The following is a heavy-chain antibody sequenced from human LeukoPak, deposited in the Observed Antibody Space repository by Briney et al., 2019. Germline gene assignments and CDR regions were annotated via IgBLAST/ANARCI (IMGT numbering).Heavy chain of an antibody. Sequence: GGSLRLSCAASGFTFDDYAMHWVRHAPGKGLEWVSLISGDGGSTYYADSVRGRFTISRDNSKNSLYLQMNSLRTEDTALYYCAKVLGYYDSSGYYQEGGFDYWGQGTLVTVSS. V-gene: IGHV3-43*02. CDR1: GFTFDDYA. J-gene: IGHJ4*02. D-gene: IGHD3-22*01. CDR3: AKVLGYYDSSGYYQEGGFDY. CDR2: ISGDGGST.